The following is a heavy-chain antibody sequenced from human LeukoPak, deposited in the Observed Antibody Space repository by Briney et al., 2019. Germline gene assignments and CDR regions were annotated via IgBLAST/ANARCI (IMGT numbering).Heavy chain of an antibody. CDR1: GFTFSNAW. CDR2: VYSGGST. V-gene: IGHV3-53*01. D-gene: IGHD6-13*01. CDR3: ARTSSAVNTKGLDS. Sequence: GGSLRLSCAASGFTFSNAWMSWVRQAPGKGLEWVSVVYSGGSTEYADSVKGRFTISRDNSKNTLYLQMNSLRAEDTAVYYCARTSSAVNTKGLDSWGQGTLVTVSS. J-gene: IGHJ4*02.